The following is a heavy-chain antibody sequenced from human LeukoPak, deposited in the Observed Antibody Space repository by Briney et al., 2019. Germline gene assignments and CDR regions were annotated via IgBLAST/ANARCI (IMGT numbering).Heavy chain of an antibody. Sequence: ASVKVSCKASGYTFTSYYMHWVRQAPGQGLEWMGIINPSGGSTSYAQKFQGRVTMTRDTSTSTVYMELSSLRSEDTAVYYCARDGQVSGYSYSPDYWGQGTLVTVSS. J-gene: IGHJ4*02. D-gene: IGHD5-18*01. CDR1: GYTFTSYY. CDR3: ARDGQVSGYSYSPDY. V-gene: IGHV1-46*01. CDR2: INPSGGST.